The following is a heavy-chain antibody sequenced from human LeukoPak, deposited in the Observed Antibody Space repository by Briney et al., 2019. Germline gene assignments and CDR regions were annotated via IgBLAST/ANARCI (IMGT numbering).Heavy chain of an antibody. CDR3: ARDIPAGLAAADLAEYFQH. CDR1: GFTFSSYW. CDR2: INSDGSST. Sequence: PGGSLRLSCAASGFTFSSYWMHWVRQAPGKGLVWVSRINSDGSSTSYADFVKGRFTISRDNAKNTLYLQMNSLRAEDTAVYYCARDIPAGLAAADLAEYFQHWGQGTLVTVSS. V-gene: IGHV3-74*01. J-gene: IGHJ1*01. D-gene: IGHD6-13*01.